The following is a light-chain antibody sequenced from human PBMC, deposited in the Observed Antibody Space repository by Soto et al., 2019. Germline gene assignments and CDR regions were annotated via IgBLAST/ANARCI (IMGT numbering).Light chain of an antibody. Sequence: DIQMTQSPATLSASVEDRVTITCRASQTINIYLAWYRQKPGKAPELLIYQASILEPGVPSRFSGSGSGTEFTLTISSLQPDDFATYYCQQYSRYSTFGQGTKVDIK. CDR3: QQYSRYST. J-gene: IGKJ2*01. CDR1: QTINIY. V-gene: IGKV1-5*03. CDR2: QAS.